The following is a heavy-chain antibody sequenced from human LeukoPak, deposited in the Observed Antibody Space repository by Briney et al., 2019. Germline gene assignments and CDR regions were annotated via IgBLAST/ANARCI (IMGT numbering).Heavy chain of an antibody. CDR3: AKGLRGVPAAVD. D-gene: IGHD2-2*01. Sequence: GRSLRLSCAASGFTFSSYGMHWVRQAPGKGLEWVAVISYDGSNKYYADSVKGRFTISRDNSKNTLYLQMNSLRAEDTAVYYCAKGLRGVPAAVDWGQGTLVTVSS. CDR2: ISYDGSNK. V-gene: IGHV3-30*18. J-gene: IGHJ4*02. CDR1: GFTFSSYG.